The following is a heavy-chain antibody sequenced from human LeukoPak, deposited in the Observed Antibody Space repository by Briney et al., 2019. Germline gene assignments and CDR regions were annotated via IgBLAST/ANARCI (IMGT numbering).Heavy chain of an antibody. J-gene: IGHJ4*02. CDR2: IYHSGST. CDR3: AREITIFGVVTPHDY. Sequence: SATLTLTCAVSGYSISSGYYWGWIRQPPGKGLEWIGSIYHSGSTYYNPSLKSRVTISVDTSKNQFSLKLSSVTAADTAVYYCAREITIFGVVTPHDYWGQGTLVTVSS. CDR1: GYSISSGYY. D-gene: IGHD3-3*01. V-gene: IGHV4-38-2*02.